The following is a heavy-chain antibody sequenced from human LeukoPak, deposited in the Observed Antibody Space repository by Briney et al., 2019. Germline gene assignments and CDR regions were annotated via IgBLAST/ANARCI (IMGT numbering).Heavy chain of an antibody. V-gene: IGHV4-39*01. CDR3: ARSSSGSYTTFHY. CDR1: GDSISTNSYY. CDR2: FYYSGST. J-gene: IGHJ4*02. D-gene: IGHD1-26*01. Sequence: PSETLSLTCTVSGDSISTNSYYWGWIRQPPGKGLEWIGRFYYSGSTYYNPSLLSRVTISVDTSKNQFSLRLSSVTAADTAVYYCARSSSGSYTTFHYWGQGTLVTVSS.